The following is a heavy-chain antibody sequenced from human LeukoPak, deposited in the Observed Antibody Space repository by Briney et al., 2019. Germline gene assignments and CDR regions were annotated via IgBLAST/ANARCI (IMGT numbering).Heavy chain of an antibody. D-gene: IGHD3-3*01. J-gene: IGHJ5*02. CDR3: ARISPSYDFWVGWFDP. CDR2: IIPIFGTA. CDR1: GGTFSSYA. Sequence: ASVKVSCKASGGTFSSYAISWVRQAPGQGLEWMGGIIPIFGTANYAQKFQGRVTITADESTSTAYMELSSLRSEDTAVYYCARISPSYDFWVGWFDPWGQGTLVTVSS. V-gene: IGHV1-69*13.